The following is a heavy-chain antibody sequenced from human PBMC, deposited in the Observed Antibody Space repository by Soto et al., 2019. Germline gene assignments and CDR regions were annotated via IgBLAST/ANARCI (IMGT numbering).Heavy chain of an antibody. CDR3: ARDTYWEYYFDY. CDR1: GYTFTNYA. D-gene: IGHD2-8*02. J-gene: IGHJ4*02. Sequence: ASVKVSCKASGYTFTNYAMHWVREAPGQRLEWMGWINAGNGNTKYSQKFQGRVTITRDTSASTAYMELSSLRSEDTAVYYCARDTYWEYYFDYWGQGTLVTVSS. V-gene: IGHV1-3*01. CDR2: INAGNGNT.